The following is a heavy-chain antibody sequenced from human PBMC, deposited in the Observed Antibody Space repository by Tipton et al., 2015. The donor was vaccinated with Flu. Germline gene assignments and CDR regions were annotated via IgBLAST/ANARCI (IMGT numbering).Heavy chain of an antibody. J-gene: IGHJ5*02. CDR3: AKRNLVSHGYPNPFDP. CDR2: ISGSGGST. Sequence: SLRLSCAASGFTFSSYAMSWVRQAPGKGLEWVSAISGSGGSTYYADSVKGRFTISRDNSKNTLYLQMNSLRAEDTAVYYCAKRNLVSHGYPNPFDPWGQGTLVTVSS. CDR1: GFTFSSYA. D-gene: IGHD5-18*01. V-gene: IGHV3-23*01.